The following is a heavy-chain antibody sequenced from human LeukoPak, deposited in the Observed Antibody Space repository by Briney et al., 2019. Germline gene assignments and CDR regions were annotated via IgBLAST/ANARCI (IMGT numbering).Heavy chain of an antibody. J-gene: IGHJ4*02. Sequence: GGSPRLSCAASGFTFSSYAMSWVRQAPGKGLEWVSVISGNGGSTYYADSVKGRFTISRDTSKNTLYLQMNSLRADDTAVYYCAKEDGSSNWYIDYWGQGTLVTVSS. CDR2: ISGNGGST. CDR3: AKEDGSSNWYIDY. V-gene: IGHV3-23*01. D-gene: IGHD6-19*01. CDR1: GFTFSSYA.